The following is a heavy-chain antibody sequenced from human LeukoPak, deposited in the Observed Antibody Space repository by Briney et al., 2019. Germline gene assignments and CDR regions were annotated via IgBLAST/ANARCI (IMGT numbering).Heavy chain of an antibody. Sequence: PSETLSLTCTVPGGSISSYYWSWIRQPPGKRLEWIGYISSSGSTNYNPSLKSRVTISVDTSKNQFSLKLSSVTTADTAVYYCARDFGSSGWYGAFDYWGQGTLVTVSS. D-gene: IGHD6-19*01. CDR1: GGSISSYY. CDR2: ISSSGST. CDR3: ARDFGSSGWYGAFDY. V-gene: IGHV4-59*01. J-gene: IGHJ4*02.